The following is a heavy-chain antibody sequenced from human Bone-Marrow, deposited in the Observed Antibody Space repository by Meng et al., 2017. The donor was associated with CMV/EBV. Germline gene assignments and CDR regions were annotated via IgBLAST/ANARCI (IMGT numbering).Heavy chain of an antibody. D-gene: IGHD2/OR15-2a*01. CDR3: ARWGVIEAYDI. J-gene: IGHJ3*02. V-gene: IGHV4-38-2*02. CDR1: GYSISTGYF. Sequence: GSLRLSCTVSGYSISTGYFWGWIRQPPGKGLEWIGFIHHTGNTMQNPSLDSRVAMSVDASNNQISLRLRSVTTADTAIYFCARWGVIEAYDIWGQGTLVTVSS. CDR2: IHHTGNT.